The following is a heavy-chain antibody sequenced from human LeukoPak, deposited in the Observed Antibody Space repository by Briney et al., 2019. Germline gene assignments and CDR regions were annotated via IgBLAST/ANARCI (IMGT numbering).Heavy chain of an antibody. J-gene: IGHJ3*02. CDR1: GFTFSSYD. CDR2: IGTAGDT. Sequence: GGSLRLSCAASGFTFSSYDMHWVRQATGKGLEWVSAIGTAGDTYYPGSVKGRFTISRENAKNSLYLQMNSLRAGDTAVYYCARLSGDRDHSDAFDIWGQGTMVTVSS. V-gene: IGHV3-13*01. CDR3: ARLSGDRDHSDAFDI. D-gene: IGHD4-17*01.